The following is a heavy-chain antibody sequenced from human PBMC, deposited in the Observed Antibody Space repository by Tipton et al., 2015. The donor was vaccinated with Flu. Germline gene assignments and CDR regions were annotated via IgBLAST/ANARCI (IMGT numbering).Heavy chain of an antibody. CDR3: AKDPQLWFTGLDY. Sequence: SLRLSCAASGFTFSSYAMSWVRQAPGKGLEWVSAISGSGGSTYYADSVKGRFTISRDNSKNTLYLQMNSLRAEDTAVYYCAKDPQLWFTGLDYWGQGTLVTVSS. CDR1: GFTFSSYA. D-gene: IGHD5-18*01. J-gene: IGHJ4*02. CDR2: ISGSGGST. V-gene: IGHV3-23*01.